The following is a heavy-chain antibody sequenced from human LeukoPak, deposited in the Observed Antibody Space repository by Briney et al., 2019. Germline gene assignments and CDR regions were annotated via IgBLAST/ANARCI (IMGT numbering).Heavy chain of an antibody. CDR3: ARRRPHSYGYLYFDY. CDR2: INHSGST. V-gene: IGHV4-34*01. D-gene: IGHD5-18*01. CDR1: GGSFSGYY. Sequence: SETLSLTCAVYGGSFSGYYWSWIRQPPGKGLEWIGEINHSGSTNYNPSLKRRVTISVETSKNQFSLKLSPVTAADTAVYYCARRRPHSYGYLYFDYWGQGTLVTVST. J-gene: IGHJ4*02.